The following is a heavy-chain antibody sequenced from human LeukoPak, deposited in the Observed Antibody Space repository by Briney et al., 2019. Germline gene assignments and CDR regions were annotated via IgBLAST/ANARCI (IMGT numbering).Heavy chain of an antibody. CDR2: ISGSGRST. J-gene: IGHJ4*02. CDR3: AKDPRASSAYYYDRLGY. D-gene: IGHD3-22*01. V-gene: IGHV3-23*01. Sequence: PGGSLRLSCAASGFXFSSNAISWVRQAPGKGREWVSAISGSGRSTYYADSVKGRFTISRDNSKSTLNLQMNSLRVEDTAVYYCAKDPRASSAYYYDRLGYWGQGTLVTVSS. CDR1: GFXFSSNA.